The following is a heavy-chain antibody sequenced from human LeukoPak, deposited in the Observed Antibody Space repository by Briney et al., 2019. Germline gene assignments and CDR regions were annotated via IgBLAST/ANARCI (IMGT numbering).Heavy chain of an antibody. CDR3: ARCYDSSGYYYSV. J-gene: IGHJ4*02. CDR2: INHSGST. D-gene: IGHD3-22*01. CDR1: GGSFSGYY. Sequence: SETLSLTCAVYGGSFSGYYWSWIRQPPGKGLEWIGEINHSGSTNYNPSLKSRVTISVDTSKNQFSLKLSSVTAADTAVYYCARCYDSSGYYYSVWGQGTLVTVSS. V-gene: IGHV4-34*01.